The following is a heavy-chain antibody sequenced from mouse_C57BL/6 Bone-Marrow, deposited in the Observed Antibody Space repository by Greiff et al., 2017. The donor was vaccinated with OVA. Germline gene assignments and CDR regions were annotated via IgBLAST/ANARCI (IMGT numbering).Heavy chain of an antibody. CDR3: TFYDGYFYAMDY. CDR1: GFNIKDYY. CDR2: IDPEDGDT. Sequence: VQLQQSGAELVRPGASVKLSCTASGFNIKDYYMHWVKQRPEQGLEWIGRIDPEDGDTEYAPKFQGKATMTADTSSNTAYLQLSSLTSEDTAVYYCTFYDGYFYAMDYWGQGTSVTVSS. J-gene: IGHJ4*01. D-gene: IGHD2-3*01. V-gene: IGHV14-1*01.